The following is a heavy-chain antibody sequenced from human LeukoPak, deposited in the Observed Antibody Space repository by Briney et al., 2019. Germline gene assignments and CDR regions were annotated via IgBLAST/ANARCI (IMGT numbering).Heavy chain of an antibody. D-gene: IGHD3-3*01. J-gene: IGHJ6*02. CDR1: GGSISSYY. CDR3: ARLRYYDFWSGYDYYYGMDV. V-gene: IGHV4-59*08. CDR2: IYYSGST. Sequence: SETLSLTCAVYGGSISSYYWSWIRQPPGKGLEWIGYIYYSGSTNYNPSLKSRVTISVDTSKNQFSLKLSSVTAADTAVYYCARLRYYDFWSGYDYYYGMDVWGQGTTVTVSS.